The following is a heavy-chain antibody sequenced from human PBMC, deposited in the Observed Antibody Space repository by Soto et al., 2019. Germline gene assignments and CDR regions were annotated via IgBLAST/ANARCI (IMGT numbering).Heavy chain of an antibody. V-gene: IGHV4-30-2*01. J-gene: IGHJ5*02. CDR3: ARDQLEGNWFDP. CDR2: IYHSGST. CDR1: GGSTSSGGYS. Sequence: PSETLSLTCTVSGGSTSSGGYSWNWILQPLGKGLEWIGYIYHSGSTYYNPSLKSRVTISVDKSKNQFSLKLTSVTAADTAVYYCARDQLEGNWFDPWGQGTLVTVSS. D-gene: IGHD1-1*01.